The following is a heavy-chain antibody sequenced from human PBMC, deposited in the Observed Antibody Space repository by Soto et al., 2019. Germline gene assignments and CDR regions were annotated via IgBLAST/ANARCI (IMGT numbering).Heavy chain of an antibody. J-gene: IGHJ4*02. CDR1: GFTFSTSP. D-gene: IGHD2-21*02. Sequence: GGSLRLSCSASGFTFSTSPMHWVRQAPGKGLEYVSAIGPTGGTTYYADSLKGRFTTSRDNSKNTLYLHMSSLRTEDTAVYYCGRKEVTGPIDYWGQGTLVTVSS. V-gene: IGHV3-64D*06. CDR2: IGPTGGTT. CDR3: GRKEVTGPIDY.